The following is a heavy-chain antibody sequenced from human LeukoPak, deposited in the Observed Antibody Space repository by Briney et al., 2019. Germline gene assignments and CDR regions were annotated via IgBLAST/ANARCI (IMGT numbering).Heavy chain of an antibody. D-gene: IGHD3-22*01. CDR1: GGTLSSYT. CDR3: ARDGRDSSGFYWRGGPNWFDP. Sequence: GASVKVSCKASGGTLSSYTISWVRQAPGQGLEWMGRIIPILGIANYAQKFQGRVTITADKSTSTAYMELSSLRSEDTAVYYCARDGRDSSGFYWRGGPNWFDPWGQGTLVTVSS. J-gene: IGHJ5*02. V-gene: IGHV1-69*04. CDR2: IIPILGIA.